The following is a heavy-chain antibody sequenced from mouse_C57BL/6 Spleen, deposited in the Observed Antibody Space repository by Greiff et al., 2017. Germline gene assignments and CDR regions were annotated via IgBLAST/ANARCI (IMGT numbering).Heavy chain of an antibody. V-gene: IGHV5-6*01. CDR3: ARDFCFAY. J-gene: IGHJ3*01. CDR2: ISSGGSYT. CDR1: GFTFSSYG. Sequence: DVQLQESGGDLVKPGGSLKLSCAASGFTFSSYGMSWVRQTPDKRLEWVATISSGGSYTYYPDSVKGRFTISRDNAKNTLYLQMSSLKSEDTAMYYCARDFCFAYWGQGTLVTVSA.